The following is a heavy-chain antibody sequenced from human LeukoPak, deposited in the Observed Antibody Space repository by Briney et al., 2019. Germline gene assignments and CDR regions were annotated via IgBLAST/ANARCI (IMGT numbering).Heavy chain of an antibody. D-gene: IGHD1-7*01. V-gene: IGHV3-66*02. CDR1: GLTVSSNY. CDR2: IYSGGST. CDR3: ARGLKWHYGAFDI. Sequence: GGSLRLSCAASGLTVSSNYMSWVRQAPGKGLEWVSVIYSGGSTYYTDSVKGRFTISRDNSQNTLYLQMNSLRAEDTAVYYCARGLKWHYGAFDIWGQGTMVTVSS. J-gene: IGHJ3*02.